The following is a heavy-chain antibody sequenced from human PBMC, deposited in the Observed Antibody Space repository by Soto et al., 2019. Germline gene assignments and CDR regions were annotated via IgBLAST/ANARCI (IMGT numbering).Heavy chain of an antibody. CDR1: GGSISSYY. J-gene: IGHJ6*03. Sequence: SSETLSLTCTVSGGSISSYYWSWIRQPPGKGLEWIGYIYYSGSTNYNPSLKSRVTISVDTSKNQFSLKLSSVTAADTAVYYCARVWVVPAANYYYYYMDVWGKGTTVTVSS. CDR3: ARVWVVPAANYYYYYMDV. CDR2: IYYSGST. V-gene: IGHV4-59*01. D-gene: IGHD2-2*01.